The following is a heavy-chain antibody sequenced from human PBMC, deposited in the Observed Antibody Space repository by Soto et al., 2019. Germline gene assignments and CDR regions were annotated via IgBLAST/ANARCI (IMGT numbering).Heavy chain of an antibody. Sequence: PGESLKISCRTSGYRFTSYWIAWVRQMPGKGLEWMGIIFPSDSDTRYSPSFQGQVTISADRSTSTVFLQWASLKASDTAVYFCARKDKSGYFNWLHPWGQGTMVTVSS. CDR1: GYRFTSYW. D-gene: IGHD3-22*01. CDR3: ARKDKSGYFNWLHP. CDR2: IFPSDSDT. V-gene: IGHV5-51*01. J-gene: IGHJ5*02.